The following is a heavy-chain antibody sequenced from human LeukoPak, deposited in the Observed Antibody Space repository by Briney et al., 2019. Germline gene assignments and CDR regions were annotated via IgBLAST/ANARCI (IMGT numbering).Heavy chain of an antibody. CDR3: ARDSLAYYYDSSGDYYGMDV. D-gene: IGHD3-22*01. V-gene: IGHV3-11*05. CDR2: ISSSSSYT. Sequence: PGGSLRLSCAASGFTFSDYYMSWIRQAPGKGLEWVSYISSSSSYTNYADSVKGRFTISRDNAKNSLYLQMNSLRAEDTAVYYCARDSLAYYYDSSGDYYGMDVWGQGTTVTVSS. J-gene: IGHJ6*02. CDR1: GFTFSDYY.